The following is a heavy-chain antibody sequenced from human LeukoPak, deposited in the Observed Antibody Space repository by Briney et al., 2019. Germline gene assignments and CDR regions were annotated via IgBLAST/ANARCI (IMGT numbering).Heavy chain of an antibody. V-gene: IGHV3-23*01. J-gene: IGHJ4*02. CDR3: AKVTGGDMITYGGLDY. Sequence: HAGGSQRLSCAASGFTFSGYAMSWVCQAPGKGLEWVSAIIGSGDTTYYAASVKGRLTISRDNSKNTLYLQMNSLRAEDTAVYYCAKVTGGDMITYGGLDYWGQGTLVTVSS. D-gene: IGHD3-16*01. CDR2: IIGSGDTT. CDR1: GFTFSGYA.